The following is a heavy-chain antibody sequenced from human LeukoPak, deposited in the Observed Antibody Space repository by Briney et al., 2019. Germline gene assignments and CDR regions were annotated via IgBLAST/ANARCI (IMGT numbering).Heavy chain of an antibody. CDR1: GFTFSSYG. CDR2: ISYDGSNK. CDR3: ARARTLYGDYYYGMDV. V-gene: IGHV3-30*03. J-gene: IGHJ6*02. Sequence: GGSLRLSCAASGFTFSSYGMHWVRQAPGKGLEWVAVISYDGSNKYYADSVKGRFTVSRDNSKNTLDLQINSLRAEDTAVYYCARARTLYGDYYYGMDVWGQGTTVIVS. D-gene: IGHD4-17*01.